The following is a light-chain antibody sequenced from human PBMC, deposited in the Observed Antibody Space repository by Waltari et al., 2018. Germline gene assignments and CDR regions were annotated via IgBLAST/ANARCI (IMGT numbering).Light chain of an antibody. CDR2: RNN. CDR3: AAFDDSLNGWV. CDR1: SSNIGSNY. V-gene: IGLV1-47*01. J-gene: IGLJ3*02. Sequence: QSMLTQPSSPSGAPGQRVTISCSGSSSNIGSNYVYWYQRLPGTAPKLLIYRNNQLPSGVPDRFSGSKSGTSASLAISGLRSEDEADYYCAAFDDSLNGWVFGGGTKLTVL.